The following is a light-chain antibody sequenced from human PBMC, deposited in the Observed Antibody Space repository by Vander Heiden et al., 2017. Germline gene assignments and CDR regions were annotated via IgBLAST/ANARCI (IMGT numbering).Light chain of an antibody. Sequence: DIQMTQSPSSLSASVGDRVTIICRASQSISSYLNWYQQKPGNAPKLLIYAASSLQSGVPSRFSGSGSGTDFTLTISSLQPEDFAGYYCQQTDSTPMTFGQGTRLEIK. CDR3: QQTDSTPMT. CDR1: QSISSY. CDR2: AAS. J-gene: IGKJ5*01. V-gene: IGKV1-39*01.